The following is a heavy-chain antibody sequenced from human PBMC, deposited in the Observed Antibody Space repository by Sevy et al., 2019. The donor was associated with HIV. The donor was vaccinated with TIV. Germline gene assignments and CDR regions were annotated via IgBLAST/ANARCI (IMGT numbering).Heavy chain of an antibody. CDR3: ARALRPYSFDTSTDFDY. CDR2: IYYSGST. CDR1: GASISSHY. J-gene: IGHJ4*02. V-gene: IGHV4-59*11. D-gene: IGHD3-22*01. Sequence: SETLSLTCTVSGASISSHYWSWIRQPPGKGLEWIGYIYYSGSTNYNPSLKSRVTMSVDTSKNQFSLKLRPVTAADTAMYYCARALRPYSFDTSTDFDYWGQGTLVTVSS.